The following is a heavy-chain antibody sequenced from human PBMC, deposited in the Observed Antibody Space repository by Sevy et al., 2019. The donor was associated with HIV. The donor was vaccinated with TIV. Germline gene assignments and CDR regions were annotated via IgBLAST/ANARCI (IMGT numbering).Heavy chain of an antibody. CDR1: GYIFTNYW. V-gene: IGHV5-51*01. D-gene: IGHD1-1*01. CDR2: IYPNDSDT. J-gene: IGHJ4*02. CDR3: ARHGTSATTMDYSDY. Sequence: GESLKISCKGSGYIFTNYWIGWVRQMPGKGLEWMGIIYPNDSDTRDSPSFQGQVTISADKSINTAYLQWSSLKASDTAMYYCARHGTSATTMDYSDYWGQGTLVTVSS.